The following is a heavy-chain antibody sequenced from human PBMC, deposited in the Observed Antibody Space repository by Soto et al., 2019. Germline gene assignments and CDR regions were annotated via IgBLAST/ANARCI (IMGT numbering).Heavy chain of an antibody. D-gene: IGHD1-1*01. CDR1: GFTFSNYW. CDR2: INQNGGAM. J-gene: IGHJ4*02. CDR3: ARVWNDGRFDY. Sequence: PGGSLRLSCAASGFTFSNYWMTWVRQAPGKGLEWVASINQNGGAMHYVDSVKGRFTVSRDNAKNSLYLQVNSLRAEDTAVFYCARVWNDGRFDYWGQGXLVTVYS. V-gene: IGHV3-7*01.